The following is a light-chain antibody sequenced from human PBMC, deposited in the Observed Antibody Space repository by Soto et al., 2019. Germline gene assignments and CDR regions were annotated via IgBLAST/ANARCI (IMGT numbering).Light chain of an antibody. CDR3: QHFHSYPLS. Sequence: AIQLTQSPSTLSASVGDRVTITCRAIQDISSALAWYQQKPGRAPKLLIYFASNLESEIPSRFSGSGSGTDFTLTISSLQPEDFATYYCQHFHSYPLSFGQGTGLDIK. CDR1: QDISSA. V-gene: IGKV1-13*02. CDR2: FAS. J-gene: IGKJ5*01.